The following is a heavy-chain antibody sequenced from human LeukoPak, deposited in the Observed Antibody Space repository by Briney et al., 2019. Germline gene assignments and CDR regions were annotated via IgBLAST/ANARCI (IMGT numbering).Heavy chain of an antibody. V-gene: IGHV3-23*01. D-gene: IGHD5-18*01. CDR1: GFTFRSIS. J-gene: IGHJ4*02. Sequence: GGSLRLSCAASGFTFRSISLRWDAQAQGKGWRGVSGFSVSGTRKAHEASVRASFSTSRDNAKTSLYLQMNSLRAEDTAAYYCASPGSVGDTGMPDYWGQGTLVTVSS. CDR2: FSVSGTRK. CDR3: ASPGSVGDTGMPDY.